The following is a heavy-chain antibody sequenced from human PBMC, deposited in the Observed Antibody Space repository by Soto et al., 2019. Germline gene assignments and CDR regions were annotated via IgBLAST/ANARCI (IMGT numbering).Heavy chain of an antibody. J-gene: IGHJ4*02. Sequence: EVQLLESGGGLVQPGGSLRLSCAASGFTFSSYAMSWVRQAPGKGLEWVSAISGSGGSTYYADSVKGRFTISRDNAKNTLNLHMNSLRDEDTAVYYCAKNPDYDILTGDYGVYFDYLRQGSLVAVAS. D-gene: IGHD3-9*01. V-gene: IGHV3-23*01. CDR1: GFTFSSYA. CDR3: AKNPDYDILTGDYGVYFDY. CDR2: ISGSGGST.